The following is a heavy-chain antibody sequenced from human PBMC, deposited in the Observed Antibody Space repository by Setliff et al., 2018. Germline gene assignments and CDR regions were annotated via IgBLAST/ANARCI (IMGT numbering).Heavy chain of an antibody. CDR3: AKGRGEMDS. Sequence: SETLSLTCTVSGYSISSGYIWGWIRQPPGKGLEWIGEINHSGSTNYNPSLKSRVTISVDTSKNQFSLKLSSVTAADTAVYYCAKGRGEMDSWGQGILVTVSS. CDR1: GYSISSGYI. V-gene: IGHV4-38-2*02. D-gene: IGHD3-10*01. J-gene: IGHJ4*02. CDR2: INHSGST.